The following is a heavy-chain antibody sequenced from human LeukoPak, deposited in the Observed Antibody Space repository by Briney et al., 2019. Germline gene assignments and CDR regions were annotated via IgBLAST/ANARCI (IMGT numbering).Heavy chain of an antibody. CDR2: INQDGSEK. V-gene: IGHV3-7*01. D-gene: IGHD5-12*01. Sequence: EGSLRLSCAGSGFTFTTYWMSWVRQAPGKGLEWVANINQDGSEKKYVDSVRGRFTISRDNAKNSLYLQMNSLRAGDTAVYYCARLGYSGYSDLAYWGQGTLFTVSS. CDR1: GFTFTTYW. CDR3: ARLGYSGYSDLAY. J-gene: IGHJ4*02.